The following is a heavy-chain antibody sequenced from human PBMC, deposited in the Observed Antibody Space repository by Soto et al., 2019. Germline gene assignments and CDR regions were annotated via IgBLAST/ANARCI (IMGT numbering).Heavy chain of an antibody. J-gene: IGHJ4*02. CDR1: GCTFSTFG. CDR3: AKSAPMDAGDKYYYDF. D-gene: IGHD4-17*01. V-gene: IGHV1-69*13. Sequence: GASVKVSCKASGCTFSTFGISWVRQAPGQGLEWMGGIIPFFGTARYSQKFEDRITITADESTNTVYMDLRSLTSEDTAIYYCAKSAPMDAGDKYYYDFWGQGALVTVSS. CDR2: IIPFFGTA.